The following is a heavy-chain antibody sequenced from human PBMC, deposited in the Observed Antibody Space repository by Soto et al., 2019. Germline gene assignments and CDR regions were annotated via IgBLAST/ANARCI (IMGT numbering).Heavy chain of an antibody. V-gene: IGHV4-59*08. CDR3: ASHRYSYGVYYFDY. J-gene: IGHJ4*02. CDR2: IYYSGST. D-gene: IGHD5-18*01. Sequence: SETLSLTCIVSGGSISNYYWSWIRQPPGKGLEWIGYIYYSGSTNYNRSLTSRVTSSVDTSKNQFSLKLSSVTAADTAVYYCASHRYSYGVYYFDYWGQGTLVTVS. CDR1: GGSISNYY.